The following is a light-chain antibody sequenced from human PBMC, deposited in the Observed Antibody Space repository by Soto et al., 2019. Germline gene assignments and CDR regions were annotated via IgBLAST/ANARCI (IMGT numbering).Light chain of an antibody. V-gene: IGKV3-20*01. Sequence: EIVLTQSPGTLSLSPRERASLSRRASQSVRSSYLAWYQQTPGQAPRLLIYGASSRATGIPDRFSGSGSGTDFTLTISRLEPEDFAVYYCQQYGSSPQTFGQGTKWIS. CDR3: QQYGSSPQT. CDR1: QSVRSSY. CDR2: GAS. J-gene: IGKJ1*01.